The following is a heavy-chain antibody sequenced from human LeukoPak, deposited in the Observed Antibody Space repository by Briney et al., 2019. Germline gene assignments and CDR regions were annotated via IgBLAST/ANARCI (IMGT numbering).Heavy chain of an antibody. J-gene: IGHJ4*02. CDR1: GGSISSYY. V-gene: IGHV4-4*07. D-gene: IGHD3-9*01. CDR3: ARSGYYDILTGYYRGMDFDY. CDR2: IHTSGST. Sequence: SETLSLTCTVSGGSISSYYWSWIRQPAGKGLEWIGRIHTSGSTNYNPSLKSRVTMSVDTSKNQFSLKLSSVTAADTAVYYCARSGYYDILTGYYRGMDFDYWGQGTLVTVSS.